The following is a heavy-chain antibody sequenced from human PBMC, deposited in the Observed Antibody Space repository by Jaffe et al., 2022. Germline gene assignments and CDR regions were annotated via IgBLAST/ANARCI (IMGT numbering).Heavy chain of an antibody. D-gene: IGHD6-19*01. CDR1: GFTFSSYG. J-gene: IGHJ3*02. CDR3: AKVEGASSGWYQVLYDAFDI. V-gene: IGHV3-30*02. CDR2: IRYDGSNK. Sequence: QVQLVESGGGVVQPGGSLRLSCAASGFTFSSYGMHWVRQAPGKGLEWVAFIRYDGSNKYYADSVKGRFTISRDNSKNTLYLQMNSLRAEDTAVYYCAKVEGASSGWYQVLYDAFDIWGQGTMVTVSS.